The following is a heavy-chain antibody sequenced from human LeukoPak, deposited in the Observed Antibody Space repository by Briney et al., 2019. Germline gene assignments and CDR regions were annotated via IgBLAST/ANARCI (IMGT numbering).Heavy chain of an antibody. V-gene: IGHV3-30*18. J-gene: IGHJ1*01. CDR2: ISYDGSNK. D-gene: IGHD1-26*01. CDR1: GFTFSSYG. CDR3: AKEGELGWELYPPPHIYFQH. Sequence: PGGSLRLSCAASGFTFSSYGMHWVRQAPGKGLEWVAVISYDGSNKYYADSVKGRFTISRDNCKNTLYLQMNSLRAEDTAVYYCAKEGELGWELYPPPHIYFQHWGQGTLVTVSS.